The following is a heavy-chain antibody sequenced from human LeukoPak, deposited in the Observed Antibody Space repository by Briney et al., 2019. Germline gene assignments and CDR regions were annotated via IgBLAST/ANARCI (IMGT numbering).Heavy chain of an antibody. V-gene: IGHV3-23*01. D-gene: IGHD3-3*01. J-gene: IGHJ4*02. Sequence: PGGSLRLSCAASGFTFSDCALGWVRQAPGRGLEWVATLSGSGAGTYYSDSVQGRFTISRDNSKRTLFLQMNSLRAEDTAFYYCAKAELGVDTFFDYWGQGTLVTVSS. CDR3: AKAELGVDTFFDY. CDR2: LSGSGAGT. CDR1: GFTFSDCA.